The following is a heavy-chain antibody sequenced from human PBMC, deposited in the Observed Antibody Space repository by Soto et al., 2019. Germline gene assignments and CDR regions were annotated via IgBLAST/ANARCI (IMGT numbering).Heavy chain of an antibody. CDR1: GYTFTSND. J-gene: IGHJ4*02. CDR2: MNPKSGDA. D-gene: IGHD1-26*01. Sequence: XSVKVSCKASGYTFTSNDIYWLRQAPGQGPEWMGWMNPKSGDARYAQKLQGRVTMTTDTSTSTAYMELRSLRSDDTAVYYCARGWELLRPHYYFDYWGQGTLVTVSS. CDR3: ARGWELLRPHYYFDY. V-gene: IGHV1-8*01.